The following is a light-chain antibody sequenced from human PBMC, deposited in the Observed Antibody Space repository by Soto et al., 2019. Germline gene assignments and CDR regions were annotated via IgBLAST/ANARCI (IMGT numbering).Light chain of an antibody. CDR1: RSVSRY. CDR2: GVS. V-gene: IGKV3-15*01. CDR3: QQYNNWPPTWT. J-gene: IGKJ1*01. Sequence: EIVLTQSPATLSLSPGERATLSCRASRSVSRYLAWYQQKPGQAPRLLIYGVSTRATGIPARFSGSGPGTEFTLTISSLQSEDFAVYYCQQYNNWPPTWTFGQGTKVDIK.